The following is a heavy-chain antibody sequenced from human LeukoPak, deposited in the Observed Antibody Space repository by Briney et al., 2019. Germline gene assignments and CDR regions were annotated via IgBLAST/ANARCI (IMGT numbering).Heavy chain of an antibody. CDR3: TRDLGGTSWGEWNY. J-gene: IGHJ4*02. V-gene: IGHV3-74*01. Sequence: PGGSLRLSCAASGFSFSTSWMHWVRQGPGKGLVWVSRINPDGSSTNYADSVKGRFTISRDNAKNTLYLQMSSLRAEDTAVYYCTRDLGGTSWGEWNYWGQGTLVTVSS. D-gene: IGHD3-16*01. CDR1: GFSFSTSW. CDR2: INPDGSST.